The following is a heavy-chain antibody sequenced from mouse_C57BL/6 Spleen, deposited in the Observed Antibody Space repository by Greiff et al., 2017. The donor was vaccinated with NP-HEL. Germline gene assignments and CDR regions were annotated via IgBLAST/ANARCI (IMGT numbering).Heavy chain of an antibody. V-gene: IGHV5-6*01. CDR1: GFTFSSYG. CDR3: ARHGGSGYYFDY. D-gene: IGHD3-2*02. CDR2: ISSGGSYT. J-gene: IGHJ2*01. Sequence: EVKLVESGGDLVKPGGSLKLSCAASGFTFSSYGMSWVRQTPDKRLEWVATISSGGSYTYYPDSVKGRFTISRDNAKNTLYLQTGSLKSEATAMYYCARHGGSGYYFDYWGQGTTLTVSS.